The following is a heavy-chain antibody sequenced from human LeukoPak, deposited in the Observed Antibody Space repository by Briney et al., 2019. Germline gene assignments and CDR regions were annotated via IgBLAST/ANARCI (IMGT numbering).Heavy chain of an antibody. D-gene: IGHD6-19*01. V-gene: IGHV3-23*01. J-gene: IGHJ3*02. CDR3: AKDEGSGWSAPMRAFDI. CDR2: IGGSGGST. Sequence: HAGGSLRLSCAASGFTFSSYAMSWVRQAPGKGLEWVSAIGGSGGSTYYADSVKGRFTISRDNSKNTLYLQMNSLRAEDTAVYYCAKDEGSGWSAPMRAFDIWGQGTMVTVSS. CDR1: GFTFSSYA.